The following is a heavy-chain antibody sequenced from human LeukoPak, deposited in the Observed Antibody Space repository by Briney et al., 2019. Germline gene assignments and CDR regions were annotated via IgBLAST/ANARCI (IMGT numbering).Heavy chain of an antibody. CDR1: GGSISSYY. V-gene: IGHV4-4*07. CDR2: IYFTGGT. D-gene: IGHD4/OR15-4a*01. Sequence: PSETLSLTCTVSGGSISSYYWSWIRQPAGKGLEWIGRIYFTGGTNYNPSLKSRVTMPVDTSKNQFSLKLTSVTAADTAVYYCARAKDNYRGNDAFDIWGQGTMVTVSS. J-gene: IGHJ3*02. CDR3: ARAKDNYRGNDAFDI.